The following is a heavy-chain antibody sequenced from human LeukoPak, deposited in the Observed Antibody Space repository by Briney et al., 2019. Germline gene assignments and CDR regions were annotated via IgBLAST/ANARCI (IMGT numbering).Heavy chain of an antibody. Sequence: ASVKVSCKASGYTFTGYYMHWVRQAPGQGLEWMGWINPNSGGTNYAQKFQGRVTMTRDTSIITAYMELSRLRSDDTAVYYCARGPGEIVVVPYWGQGTLVTVSS. D-gene: IGHD2-2*01. CDR1: GYTFTGYY. CDR2: INPNSGGT. J-gene: IGHJ4*02. CDR3: ARGPGEIVVVPY. V-gene: IGHV1-2*02.